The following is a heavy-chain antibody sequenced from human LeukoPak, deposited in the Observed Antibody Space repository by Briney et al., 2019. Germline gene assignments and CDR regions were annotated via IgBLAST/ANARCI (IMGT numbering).Heavy chain of an antibody. CDR1: GFTFSSYG. D-gene: IGHD2-2*02. CDR2: IRYDGSNK. Sequence: PGGSLRLSCAASGFTFSSYGMHWVRRAPGKGLEWVAFIRYDGSNKYYADSVKGRFTISRDNSKNTLYLQMNSLRAEDTAVYYCAKDQQDIVVVPAAIPGHYYYMDVWGKGTTVTVSS. CDR3: AKDQQDIVVVPAAIPGHYYYMDV. V-gene: IGHV3-30*02. J-gene: IGHJ6*03.